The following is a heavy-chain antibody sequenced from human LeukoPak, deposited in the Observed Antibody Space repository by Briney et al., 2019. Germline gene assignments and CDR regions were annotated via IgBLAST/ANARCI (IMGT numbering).Heavy chain of an antibody. J-gene: IGHJ3*02. CDR2: ISGSGGST. CDR1: GFTFSSYA. V-gene: IGHV3-23*01. CDR3: ARDSIYCSSTSCLYDAFDI. D-gene: IGHD2-2*01. Sequence: PGGSLRLSCAASGFTFSSYAMSWVRQAPGKGLEWVSAISGSGGSTYYADSVKGRFTISRDNAKNSLYLQMNSLRAEDTAVYYCARDSIYCSSTSCLYDAFDIWGQGTMVTVSS.